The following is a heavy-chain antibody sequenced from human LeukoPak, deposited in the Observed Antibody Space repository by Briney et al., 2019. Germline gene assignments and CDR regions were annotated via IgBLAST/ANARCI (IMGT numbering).Heavy chain of an antibody. CDR1: GYSISSGYY. J-gene: IGHJ3*02. CDR3: ARGLTPDAFDI. Sequence: SETLSLTCTVSGYSISSGYYWGWIRQPPGKGLEWIGSIYHSGSTYYNPSLKSRVTISGDTSKNQFSLKLSSVTAAETAVYYCARGLTPDAFDIWGQGTMVTVSS. V-gene: IGHV4-38-2*02. CDR2: IYHSGST.